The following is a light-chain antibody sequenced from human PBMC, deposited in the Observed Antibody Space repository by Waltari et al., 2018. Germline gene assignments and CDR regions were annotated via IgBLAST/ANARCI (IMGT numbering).Light chain of an antibody. CDR2: DDN. J-gene: IGLJ3*02. Sequence: QSALTQPASVSGSPAQSITISCTGTSIDVGNYNLVSCYQQYPGKAPKVMIYDDNTRPSGVSDRFSGSKSGNTASLTISGVQAEDEADYYCCSYAGSYTWVFGGGAKLTVL. CDR1: SIDVGNYNL. CDR3: CSYAGSYTWV. V-gene: IGLV2-23*01.